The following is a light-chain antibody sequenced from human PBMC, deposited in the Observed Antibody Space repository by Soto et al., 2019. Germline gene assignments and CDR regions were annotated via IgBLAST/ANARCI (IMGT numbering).Light chain of an antibody. CDR2: GAT. CDR1: QTVSSSY. Sequence: EIVLTQSPGTVSLSPGETATLSCRASQTVSSSYLAWYQQKPGQAPRLLIYGATSRATGVPDRFSGGGSGTDFTRTISRLEPEDFAVYNCQQYGRTPPTFGGGTKVEIK. CDR3: QQYGRTPPT. J-gene: IGKJ4*01. V-gene: IGKV3-20*01.